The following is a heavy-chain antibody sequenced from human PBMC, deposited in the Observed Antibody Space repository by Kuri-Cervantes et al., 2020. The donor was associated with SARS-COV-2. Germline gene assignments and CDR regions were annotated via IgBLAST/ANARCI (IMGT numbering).Heavy chain of an antibody. CDR1: GLTFSSYS. CDR2: ISSSSSYI. CDR3: AGLYSSSWSYDY. Sequence: LSLTCAASGLTFSSYSMNWVRQAPGKGLEWVSSISSSSSYIYYADSVKGRFTISRDNSKNTLYLQMNSLRAEDTAVYYCAGLYSSSWSYDYWGQGTLVTVSS. V-gene: IGHV3-21*01. J-gene: IGHJ4*02. D-gene: IGHD6-13*01.